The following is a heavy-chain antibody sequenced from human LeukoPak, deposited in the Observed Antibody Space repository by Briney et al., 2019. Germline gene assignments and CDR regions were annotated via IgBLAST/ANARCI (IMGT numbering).Heavy chain of an antibody. Sequence: SQTLSLTCTVSGGSISSGDYYWSWIRPPPGKGLVWIGYNYYSRSTYYNPSLKSRVTISVDTSKNQFSLKLSSVTAADTAVYYCARGFLYYFDYWGQGTLVTVSS. D-gene: IGHD2-21*01. CDR2: NYYSRST. CDR3: ARGFLYYFDY. CDR1: GGSISSGDYY. V-gene: IGHV4-30-4*01. J-gene: IGHJ4*02.